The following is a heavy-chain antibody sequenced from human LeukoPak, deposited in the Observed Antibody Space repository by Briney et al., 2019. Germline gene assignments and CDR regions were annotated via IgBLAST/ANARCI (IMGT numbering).Heavy chain of an antibody. J-gene: IGHJ3*02. CDR3: AREGGGKLLWFGELLGAFDI. D-gene: IGHD3-10*01. CDR1: GGTFSSYA. CDR2: IIPIFGTA. V-gene: IGHV1-69*13. Sequence: VKVSCKASGGTFSSYAISWVRQAPGQGLEWMGGIIPIFGTANYAQKFQGRVTITADESTSTAYMELSSLRSEDTAMYYCAREGGGKLLWFGELLGAFDIWGQGTMVTVSS.